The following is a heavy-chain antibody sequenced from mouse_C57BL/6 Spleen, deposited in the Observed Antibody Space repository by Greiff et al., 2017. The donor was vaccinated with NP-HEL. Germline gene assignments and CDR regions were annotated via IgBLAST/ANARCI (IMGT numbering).Heavy chain of an antibody. D-gene: IGHD1-1*01. CDR1: GFTFSDYY. Sequence: EVMLVESEGGLVQPGSSMKLSCTASGFTFSDYYMAWVRQVPEKGLEWVANINYDGSSTYYLDSLKSRFIISRDNAKNILYLQMSSLKSEDTATYYCARGPYYGSSSYYYAMDYWGQGTSVTVSS. V-gene: IGHV5-16*01. CDR2: INYDGSST. J-gene: IGHJ4*01. CDR3: ARGPYYGSSSYYYAMDY.